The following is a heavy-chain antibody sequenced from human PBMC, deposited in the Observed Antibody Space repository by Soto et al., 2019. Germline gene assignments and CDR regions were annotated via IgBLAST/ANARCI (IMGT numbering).Heavy chain of an antibody. CDR1: GGSISSYH. J-gene: IGHJ4*02. CDR2: IYYSGGT. Sequence: PSETLSLTCTVSGGSISSYHWSWIRQPPGKGLEWIGYIYYSGGTNYSPSLKSRVSMSVDVSKNQFSLKLSSVTATDTAVYYCARRAHYGDFDYWGQGTLVTVSS. CDR3: ARRAHYGDFDY. D-gene: IGHD4-17*01. V-gene: IGHV4-59*08.